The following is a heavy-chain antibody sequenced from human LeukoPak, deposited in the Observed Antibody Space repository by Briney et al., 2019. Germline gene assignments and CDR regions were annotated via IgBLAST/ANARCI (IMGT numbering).Heavy chain of an antibody. CDR3: ARQPTKYYYGSGSYLGAFDI. J-gene: IGHJ3*02. V-gene: IGHV4-39*01. Sequence: SETLSLTCTVSGGSISSSSYYWGWIRQPPGKGLEWIGSIYYGGSTYYNPSLKSRVTISVDTSKNQFSLKLSSVTAADTAVYYCARQPTKYYYGSGSYLGAFDIWGQGTMVTVSS. D-gene: IGHD3-10*01. CDR2: IYYGGST. CDR1: GGSISSSSYY.